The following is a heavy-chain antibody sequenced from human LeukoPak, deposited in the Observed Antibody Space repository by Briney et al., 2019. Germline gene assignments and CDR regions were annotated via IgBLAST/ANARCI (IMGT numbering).Heavy chain of an antibody. CDR3: ARSQKPELTQFDY. J-gene: IGHJ4*02. V-gene: IGHV1-69*13. CDR1: GGTFSSYA. Sequence: GASVKVSCKASGGTFSSYAISWVRQAPGQGLEWMGGIIPIFGTANYAQKFQGRVTITADESTSTAYMELSSLRSEDTAVYYCARSQKPELTQFDYWGQGTLVTVSS. CDR2: IIPIFGTA. D-gene: IGHD1-14*01.